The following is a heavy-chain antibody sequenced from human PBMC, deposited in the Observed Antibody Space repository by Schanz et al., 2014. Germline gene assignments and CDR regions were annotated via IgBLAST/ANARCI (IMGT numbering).Heavy chain of an antibody. CDR1: GYSFSDYF. CDR2: LNPDSGET. D-gene: IGHD3-10*01. Sequence: QVQLVQSGAEVKKPGASVKVSCKTSGYSFSDYFIHWVRQAPGQGLEWMGWLNPDSGETLYAQRFQGGVTLNRETAIRTAYMDLRSLLSDDAAVYFCARGGVLVLPPGTVKKGNDYWGQGTLVTVSS. J-gene: IGHJ4*02. V-gene: IGHV1-2*02. CDR3: ARGGVLVLPPGTVKKGNDY.